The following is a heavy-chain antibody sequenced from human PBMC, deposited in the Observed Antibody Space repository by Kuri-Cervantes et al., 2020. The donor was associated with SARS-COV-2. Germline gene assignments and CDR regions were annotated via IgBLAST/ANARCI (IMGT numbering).Heavy chain of an antibody. CDR1: GYSISSGYY. CDR2: IYHSGST. Sequence: SETLSLTCAVSGYSISSGYYWGWIRQPPGKGLEWIGSIYHSGSTYYNPSLKSRVTISVDTSKNQFSVKLTSVTAADTAVYYCAGKDIVVIPAFYYYMDVWGKGTTVTVSS. V-gene: IGHV4-38-2*01. D-gene: IGHD2-2*01. CDR3: AGKDIVVIPAFYYYMDV. J-gene: IGHJ6*03.